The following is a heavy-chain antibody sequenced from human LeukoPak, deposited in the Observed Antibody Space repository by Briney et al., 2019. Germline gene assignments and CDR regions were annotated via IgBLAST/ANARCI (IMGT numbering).Heavy chain of an antibody. CDR3: AREGSGSYALRYYYYYMDV. CDR2: INPSGGST. J-gene: IGHJ6*03. D-gene: IGHD1-26*01. CDR1: GCTFTSYY. Sequence: ASVKVSCKASGCTFTSYYMHWVRQAPGQGLEWMGIINPSGGSTSYAQKFQGRVTMTRDMSTSTVYMELSSLRSEDTAVYYCAREGSGSYALRYYYYYMDVWGKGTTVTVSS. V-gene: IGHV1-46*01.